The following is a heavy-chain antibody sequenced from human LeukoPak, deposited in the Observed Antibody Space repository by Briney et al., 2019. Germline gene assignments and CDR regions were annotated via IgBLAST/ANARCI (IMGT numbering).Heavy chain of an antibody. V-gene: IGHV3-30*02. Sequence: PGGSLRLSCAASGFTFSSYGMHWVRQAPGKGLEWVAFIRYDGSNKYYADSVKGRFTISRDNSKNTLYLQMNSLRAEDTAVYYCAKDGGMATILDYWGQGTLVTVSS. CDR1: GFTFSSYG. CDR2: IRYDGSNK. J-gene: IGHJ4*02. D-gene: IGHD5-24*01. CDR3: AKDGGMATILDY.